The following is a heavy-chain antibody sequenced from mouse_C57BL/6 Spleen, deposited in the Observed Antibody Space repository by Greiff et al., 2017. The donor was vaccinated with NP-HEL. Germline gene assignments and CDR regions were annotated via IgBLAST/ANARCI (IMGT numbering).Heavy chain of an antibody. D-gene: IGHD1-1*01. Sequence: QVQLQQSGPELVKPGASVKISCKASGYAFSSSWMNWVKQRPGKGLEWIGRIYPGDGDTNYNGKFKGKATLTADKSSSTAYMQLSSLTSEDSAVYCCARDYARYYDAMDYWGQGTSGTVSS. CDR2: IYPGDGDT. CDR3: ARDYARYYDAMDY. CDR1: GYAFSSSW. V-gene: IGHV1-82*01. J-gene: IGHJ4*01.